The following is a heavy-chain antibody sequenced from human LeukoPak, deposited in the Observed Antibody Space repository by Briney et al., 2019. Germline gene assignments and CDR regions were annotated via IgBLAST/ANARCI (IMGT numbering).Heavy chain of an antibody. CDR3: AKRGVVIRVILVGFHKEAYYFDS. J-gene: IGHJ4*02. CDR1: GITLSNYG. V-gene: IGHV3-23*01. CDR2: ISDSGGRT. D-gene: IGHD3-22*01. Sequence: GGSLRLSCAVSGITLSNYGMSWVRQAPGKGLEWVAGISDSGGRTNYADSVKGRFTISRDNPKNTLYLQMNSLRAEAAAVYFCAKRGVVIRVILVGFHKEAYYFDSWGQGALVTVSS.